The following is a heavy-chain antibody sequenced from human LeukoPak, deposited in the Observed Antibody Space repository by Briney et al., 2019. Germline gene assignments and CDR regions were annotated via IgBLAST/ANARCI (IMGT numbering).Heavy chain of an antibody. CDR2: IYYSGST. V-gene: IGHV4-39*07. Sequence: PSETLSLTCTVSGGSISSSSYYWGWIRQPPGKGLEWIGSIYYSGSTYYNPSLKSRVTISVDTSKNQFSLKLSSVTAADTAVYYCARGDHGILTGYYLNWFDPWGQGTLVTVSS. CDR1: GGSISSSSYY. CDR3: ARGDHGILTGYYLNWFDP. D-gene: IGHD3-9*01. J-gene: IGHJ5*02.